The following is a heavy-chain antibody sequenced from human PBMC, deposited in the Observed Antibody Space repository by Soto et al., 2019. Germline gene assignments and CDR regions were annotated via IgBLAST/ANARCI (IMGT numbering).Heavy chain of an antibody. CDR1: GFTFSSYW. D-gene: IGHD2-8*01. Sequence: PGGSLRLSCAASGFTFSSYWMSWVRQAPGKGLEWVANIKQDGSEKYYVDSVKGRFTISRDNAKNSPYLQMNSLRAEDTAVYYCAKLQDIVLMVYPWPTFDYWGQGTLVTVSS. V-gene: IGHV3-7*01. J-gene: IGHJ4*02. CDR2: IKQDGSEK. CDR3: AKLQDIVLMVYPWPTFDY.